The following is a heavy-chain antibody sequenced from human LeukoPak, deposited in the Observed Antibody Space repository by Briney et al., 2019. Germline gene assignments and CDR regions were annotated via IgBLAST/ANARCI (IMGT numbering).Heavy chain of an antibody. Sequence: GGSLRLSCAASGFTFSSYGMHWVRQAPGKGLEWVAVIWYDGSNKYYADSVKGRFTISRDNSKNTLYLQMNSLRADDTAVYYCARGRRDFWGGFIGHNWSDPWGQGTLVTVSS. CDR2: IWYDGSNK. CDR1: GFTFSSYG. D-gene: IGHD3-3*01. V-gene: IGHV3-33*01. J-gene: IGHJ5*02. CDR3: ARGRRDFWGGFIGHNWSDP.